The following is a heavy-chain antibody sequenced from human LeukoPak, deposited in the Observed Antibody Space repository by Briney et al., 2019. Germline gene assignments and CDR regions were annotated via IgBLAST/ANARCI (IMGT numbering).Heavy chain of an antibody. D-gene: IGHD3-10*01. CDR1: GGSLTSYY. CDR2: IHLNEST. CDR3: ARLGFGDLLSHYYYYIDV. Sequence: SETLSLTCTVSGGSLTSYYWSWIRRSPGKGLEYIGYIHLNESTRYNPSLTSRVTLSMDTSKNQFSLKLNSVTAADTAIYYCARLGFGDLLSHYYYYIDVWGKGTTVTVSS. J-gene: IGHJ6*03. V-gene: IGHV4-59*01.